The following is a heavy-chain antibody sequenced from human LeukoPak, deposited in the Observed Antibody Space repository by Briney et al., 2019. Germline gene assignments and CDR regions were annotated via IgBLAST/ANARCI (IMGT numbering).Heavy chain of an antibody. Sequence: ASVKVSHKASGYTSIAYYIQWVRQAPGQGLEWMGWINANSGGTKYAQKFQGRVSMTRDTSIGTAYLEMSRLRSDDTAVYYCVRDHCTSNDCYEEQYYGLGVWGQGTTVTVSS. J-gene: IGHJ6*02. CDR3: VRDHCTSNDCYEEQYYGLGV. V-gene: IGHV1-2*02. D-gene: IGHD2-2*01. CDR2: INANSGGT. CDR1: GYTSIAYY.